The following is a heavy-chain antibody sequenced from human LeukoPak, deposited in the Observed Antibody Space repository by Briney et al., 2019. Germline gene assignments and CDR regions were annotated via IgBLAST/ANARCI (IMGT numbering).Heavy chain of an antibody. CDR1: GFYA. CDR2: ISGSGGST. D-gene: IGHD3-22*01. V-gene: IGHV3-23*01. CDR3: AKDGLYYYDSSGYYRFDY. J-gene: IGHJ4*02. Sequence: PGGSLRLSCAASGFYAMSWVRQAPGKGLEWVSAISGSGGSTYYADSVKGRFTISRDNSKNTLYLQMNSLRAEDTAVYYCAKDGLYYYDSSGYYRFDYWGQGTLVTVPS.